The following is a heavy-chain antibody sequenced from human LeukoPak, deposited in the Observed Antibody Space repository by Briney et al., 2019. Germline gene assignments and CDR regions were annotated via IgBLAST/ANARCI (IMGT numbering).Heavy chain of an antibody. CDR3: ARASGYYQYYFDY. D-gene: IGHD3-22*01. V-gene: IGHV1-8*01. CDR1: GYTFTSYD. CDR2: MNPNSGNT. Sequence: GASVKVSCKASGYTFTSYDINWVRQATGQGLEWMGWMNPNSGNTSYAQKLQGRVTMTTDTSTSTAYMELRSLRSDDTAVYYCARASGYYQYYFDYWGQGTLVTVSS. J-gene: IGHJ4*02.